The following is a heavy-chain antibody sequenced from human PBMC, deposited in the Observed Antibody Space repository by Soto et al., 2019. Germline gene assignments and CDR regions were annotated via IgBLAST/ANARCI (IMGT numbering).Heavy chain of an antibody. CDR2: INSDGSST. J-gene: IGHJ3*02. D-gene: IGHD6-19*01. Sequence: EVQLVESGGGLVQPGGSLRLSCAASGFTFSSYWMHWVRQAPGKGLVWVSRINSDGSSTSYADSVKGRFTISRDNAKNTLYLQMNSLRAEDTAVYYCARAILSSGWYRVRRNRAFDIWGQVTMVTVSS. V-gene: IGHV3-74*01. CDR1: GFTFSSYW. CDR3: ARAILSSGWYRVRRNRAFDI.